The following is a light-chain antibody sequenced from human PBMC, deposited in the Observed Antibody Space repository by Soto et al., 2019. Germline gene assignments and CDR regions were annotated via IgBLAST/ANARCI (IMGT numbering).Light chain of an antibody. CDR2: MAS. CDR3: QQYNSLSSVS. CDR1: QSITNW. J-gene: IGKJ4*01. V-gene: IGKV1-5*03. Sequence: DIQLTQSPSTLSASVGDRVTITCRASQSITNWLAWYQQKPGKAPKVLIHMASSLKSGVPSRFSGSGSGTEFTLTITSLQPDDSATYYCQQYNSLSSVSFGGGTKVE.